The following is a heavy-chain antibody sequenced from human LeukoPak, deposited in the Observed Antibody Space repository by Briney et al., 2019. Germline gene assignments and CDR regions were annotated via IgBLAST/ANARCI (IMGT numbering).Heavy chain of an antibody. V-gene: IGHV1-46*01. D-gene: IGHD5-24*01. CDR1: GYTFTSYY. Sequence: ASVKVSCKASGYTFTSYYMHWVRQAPGQGLEWMGIINPSGGSTSYAQKFQGRVTMTRDMSTSTVYMELSSLRSEDTAVYYCAREGMATIYGAPGAFDTWGQGTMVTVSS. CDR3: AREGMATIYGAPGAFDT. CDR2: INPSGGST. J-gene: IGHJ3*02.